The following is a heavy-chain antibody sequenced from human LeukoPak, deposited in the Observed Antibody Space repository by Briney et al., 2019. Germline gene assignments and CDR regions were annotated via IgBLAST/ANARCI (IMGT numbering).Heavy chain of an antibody. CDR3: ARSAGLYYDILTERGTAFDI. V-gene: IGHV3-53*05. CDR2: LHSDGTT. D-gene: IGHD3-9*01. Sequence: GGSLRLSCVVSGFSVSSKYMNWVRQAPGKGLEWVSLLHSDGTTYYADSVKGRFTISGDNSKNTLYLQMNSLRAEDTAVYYCARSAGLYYDILTERGTAFDIWGQGTMVTVSS. J-gene: IGHJ3*02. CDR1: GFSVSSKY.